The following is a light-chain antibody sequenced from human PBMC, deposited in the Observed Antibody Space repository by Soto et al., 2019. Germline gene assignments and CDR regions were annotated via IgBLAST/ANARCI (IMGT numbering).Light chain of an antibody. V-gene: IGKV3-15*01. J-gene: IGKJ1*01. CDR3: QQYNNCSPWT. Sequence: EIVMPQSPAPLSVSPGETATLSFRASQSISSNVAWDQQKPGQAPRRLIYGASTRATGSPARFSGSGSGTEFTPTISSLQSEDCAVYYCQQYNNCSPWTFGQGTKVEIK. CDR1: QSISSN. CDR2: GAS.